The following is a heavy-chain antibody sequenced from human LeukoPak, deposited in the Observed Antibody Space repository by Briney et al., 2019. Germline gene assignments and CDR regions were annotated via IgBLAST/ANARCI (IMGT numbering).Heavy chain of an antibody. D-gene: IGHD3-22*01. CDR3: ARDREDDSSGYRFDY. V-gene: IGHV1-18*01. Sequence: ASVKVSCKASGYTFTSYGISWVRQAPGQGLEWMGWISAYNGNTNYAQKLQGRVTMTTDTSTSTAYMELRSLRSDDTAVYYCARDREDDSSGYRFDYWGQGTLVTVSS. CDR2: ISAYNGNT. J-gene: IGHJ4*02. CDR1: GYTFTSYG.